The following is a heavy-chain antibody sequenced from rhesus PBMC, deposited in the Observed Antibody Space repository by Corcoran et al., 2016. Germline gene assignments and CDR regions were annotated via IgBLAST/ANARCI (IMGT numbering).Heavy chain of an antibody. V-gene: IGHV4-127*01. CDR2: IGGSSGRT. Sequence: QVQLQESGPGLVKPSDTLSLPSALPCYSFSRGYAWGWFLHPPGKGLGGSGYIGGSSGRTNYNPSLKSRVTMSKDTSKNQFSLKLSSVTAADTAVYYCARDLPLPGYWGQGVLVTVSS. D-gene: IGHD5-12*01. J-gene: IGHJ4*01. CDR1: CYSFSRGYA. CDR3: ARDLPLPGY.